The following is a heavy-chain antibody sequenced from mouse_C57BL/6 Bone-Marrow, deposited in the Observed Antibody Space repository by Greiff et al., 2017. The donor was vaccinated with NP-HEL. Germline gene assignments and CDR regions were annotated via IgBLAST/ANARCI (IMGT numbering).Heavy chain of an antibody. V-gene: IGHV1-85*01. Sequence: QVQLKESGPELVKPGASVKLSCKASGYTFTSYDINWVKQRPGQGLEWIGWIYPRDGSTKYNAKFKGKATLTVDTSSSTAYMELHSLTSEDSAVYFCARAPHWYFDVWGTGTTVTVSS. CDR2: IYPRDGST. CDR1: GYTFTSYD. J-gene: IGHJ1*03. CDR3: ARAPHWYFDV.